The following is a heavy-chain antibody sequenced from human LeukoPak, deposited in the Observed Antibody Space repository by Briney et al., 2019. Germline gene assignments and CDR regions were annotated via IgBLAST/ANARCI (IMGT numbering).Heavy chain of an antibody. Sequence: PGGSLRLSCAASGFTFSSYWMHWVRQGPGKGLEWVSIISSSSSYIYYADSVKGRFTISRDNAKNALYLQMSSLRVEDTAVYYCARDGRCGGDCYASWGQGTLVTVSS. CDR3: ARDGRCGGDCYAS. CDR1: GFTFSSYW. V-gene: IGHV3-21*01. J-gene: IGHJ4*02. D-gene: IGHD2-21*02. CDR2: ISSSSSYI.